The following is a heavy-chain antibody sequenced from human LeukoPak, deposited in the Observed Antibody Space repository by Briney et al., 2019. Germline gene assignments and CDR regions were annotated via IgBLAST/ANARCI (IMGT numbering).Heavy chain of an antibody. CDR3: ARGPRYDSSGYPFDY. Sequence: GGSLRLSCAASGFTVSSNYMSWVRQAPGKGLEWASVLYSDGNTYYADSVKGRFTISRDNSRNTLYLQMNSLRAEDTAVYYCARGPRYDSSGYPFDYWGQGTLVTASS. CDR1: GFTVSSNY. CDR2: LYSDGNT. J-gene: IGHJ4*02. D-gene: IGHD3-22*01. V-gene: IGHV3-53*01.